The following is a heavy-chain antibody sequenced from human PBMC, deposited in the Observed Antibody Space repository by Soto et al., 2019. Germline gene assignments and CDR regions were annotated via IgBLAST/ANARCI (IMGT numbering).Heavy chain of an antibody. J-gene: IGHJ6*02. CDR1: GYTFTGYY. D-gene: IGHD6-6*01. V-gene: IGHV1-2*02. CDR3: ARGGIAARRDYYYYGMDV. CDR2: INPNSGGT. Sequence: ASVKVSCKXSGYTFTGYYMHWVRQAPGQGLEWMGWINPNSGGTNYAQKFQGRVTMTRNTSISTAYMELSRLRSDDTAVYYCARGGIAARRDYYYYGMDVWGQGTTVTVSS.